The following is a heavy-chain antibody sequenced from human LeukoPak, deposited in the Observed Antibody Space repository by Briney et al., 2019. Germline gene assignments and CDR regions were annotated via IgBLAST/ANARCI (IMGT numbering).Heavy chain of an antibody. V-gene: IGHV4-59*08. Sequence: PSETLSLTCTVSGGSMNSYYRSWIRQPPGKGLEWIGYIYYSGSTNYSPSLKSRVTISVDTSKNQFSLKLTSVTAADAAVYYCARHLQDTTLVTPLYYFVYWGRGTLVTVSS. J-gene: IGHJ4*02. CDR1: GGSMNSYY. CDR3: ARHLQDTTLVTPLYYFVY. D-gene: IGHD5-18*01. CDR2: IYYSGST.